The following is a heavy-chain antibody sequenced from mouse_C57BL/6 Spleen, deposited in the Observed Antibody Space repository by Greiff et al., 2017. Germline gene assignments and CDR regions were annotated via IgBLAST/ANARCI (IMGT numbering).Heavy chain of an antibody. Sequence: QVQLQQPGAELVKPGASVKMSCKASGYTFTSYWITWVKQRPGQGLEWIGDIYPGSGSTNYNEKFKSKATLTVDTSSSTAYMQLSSLTSEDSAVYYCARSELGNWYFDVWGTGTTVTVSS. J-gene: IGHJ1*03. V-gene: IGHV1-55*01. CDR2: IYPGSGST. CDR3: ARSELGNWYFDV. CDR1: GYTFTSYW. D-gene: IGHD4-1*01.